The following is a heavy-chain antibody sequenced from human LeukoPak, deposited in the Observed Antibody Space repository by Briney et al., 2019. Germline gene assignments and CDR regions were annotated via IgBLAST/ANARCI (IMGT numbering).Heavy chain of an antibody. J-gene: IGHJ4*02. CDR2: IYPGGNI. Sequence: PGGSLRLSCGASEVTVSNNYMSWVRQAPGKGLQWVSVIYPGGNIYYADSVKGRFTISRDNAKNSLYLQMNSLRAEDTAVYYCAKDNYDSSTPYYFDYWGQGTLVTVSS. V-gene: IGHV3-53*01. D-gene: IGHD3-22*01. CDR1: EVTVSNNY. CDR3: AKDNYDSSTPYYFDY.